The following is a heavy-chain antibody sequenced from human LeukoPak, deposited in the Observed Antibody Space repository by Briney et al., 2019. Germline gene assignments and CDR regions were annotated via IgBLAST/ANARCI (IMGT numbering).Heavy chain of an antibody. D-gene: IGHD2-21*02. CDR1: GFNFSNHD. Sequence: GGSLRLSCAASGFNFSNHDMHWVRQAPGKGLEWVAFIRYDGSDKYYADSVKGRFTISRDNSKNTLYLQMNSLRTEDTAVYYCAKGDTSWGQGTLVTVSS. V-gene: IGHV3-30*02. J-gene: IGHJ5*02. CDR2: IRYDGSDK. CDR3: AKGDTS.